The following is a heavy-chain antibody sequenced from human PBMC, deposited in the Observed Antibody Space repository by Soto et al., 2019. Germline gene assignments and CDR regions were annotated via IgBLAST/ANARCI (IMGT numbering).Heavy chain of an antibody. J-gene: IGHJ4*02. Sequence: GGSLRLSCAASWFTFSNYAMTSVRQAPGKGLEWVSGISGSGGSTYYADCVRGRFSISRDNSKSTLYLQMNTLRAEDTAVYYCAKRNSFHFDSWGQGT. CDR2: ISGSGGST. D-gene: IGHD6-13*01. CDR1: WFTFSNYA. CDR3: AKRNSFHFDS. V-gene: IGHV3-23*01.